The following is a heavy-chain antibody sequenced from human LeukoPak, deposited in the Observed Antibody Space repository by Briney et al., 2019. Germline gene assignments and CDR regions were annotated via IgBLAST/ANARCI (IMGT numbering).Heavy chain of an antibody. J-gene: IGHJ5*02. D-gene: IGHD6-13*01. CDR1: GGSISSSSYY. Sequence: SETLSLTCTVSGGSISSSSYYWGWIRQPPGKGLEWIGSIYYSGSTYYNPSLKSRVTISVDTSKNQFSLKLSSVTAADTAVYYCARQQLVQGNWFDPWGQGTLVTVSS. V-gene: IGHV4-39*01. CDR3: ARQQLVQGNWFDP. CDR2: IYYSGST.